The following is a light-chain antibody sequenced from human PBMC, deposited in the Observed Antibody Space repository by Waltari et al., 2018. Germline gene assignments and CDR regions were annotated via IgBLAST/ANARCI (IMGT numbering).Light chain of an antibody. CDR1: PSIGSS. Sequence: ETVVTQSPGTLSVSPGERATLSCRTSPSIGSSLAWYQQKPGQSPRLLIYHASTRATGIPARFSGSGSETEFTLTISSLQSEDSPVYYCQQYNNWPPGTFGQGTRVEV. CDR3: QQYNNWPPGT. V-gene: IGKV3D-15*01. CDR2: HAS. J-gene: IGKJ1*01.